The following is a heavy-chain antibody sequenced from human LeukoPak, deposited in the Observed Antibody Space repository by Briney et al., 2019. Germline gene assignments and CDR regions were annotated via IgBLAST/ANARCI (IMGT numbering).Heavy chain of an antibody. V-gene: IGHV3-9*01. D-gene: IGHD4-17*01. CDR3: AGHYGDYEDDAFDI. CDR2: ITYNSGTI. Sequence: GGSLRLSCAASGFSFDDYAMHWVRQAPGKGLEWVSGITYNSGTIGYADSVKGRFTISRDNAKNSLYLQMNSLRAEDTAVYYCAGHYGDYEDDAFDIWGQGTMVTVSS. CDR1: GFSFDDYA. J-gene: IGHJ3*02.